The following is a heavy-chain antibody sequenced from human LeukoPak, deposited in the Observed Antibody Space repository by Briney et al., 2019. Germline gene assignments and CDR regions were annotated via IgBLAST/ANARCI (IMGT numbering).Heavy chain of an antibody. Sequence: PGGSLRLSCAASGFTFSSYSMNWVRQAPGKGLEWVSSISSSSSYIYYADSVKGRFTISRDNSKNTLYLQMNSLRAEDTAVYYCAKGIDLWFGAITYWGQGTLVTVSS. V-gene: IGHV3-21*04. CDR2: ISSSSSYI. CDR3: AKGIDLWFGAITY. CDR1: GFTFSSYS. J-gene: IGHJ4*02. D-gene: IGHD3-10*01.